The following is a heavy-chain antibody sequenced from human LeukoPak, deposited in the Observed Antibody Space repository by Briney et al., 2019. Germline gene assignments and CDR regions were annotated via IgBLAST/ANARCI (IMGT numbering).Heavy chain of an antibody. CDR3: ARAPRPPWDDSSGLDY. D-gene: IGHD3-22*01. V-gene: IGHV1-46*01. J-gene: IGHJ4*02. Sequence: GASVKVSCKASGYTFTSYYMHWVRQAPEQGLEWMGIINPSGGSTSYAQKFQGRVTMTRDTSTGTVYMELSSLRSEDTAVYYCARAPRPPWDDSSGLDYWGQGTRVTVSS. CDR2: INPSGGST. CDR1: GYTFTSYY.